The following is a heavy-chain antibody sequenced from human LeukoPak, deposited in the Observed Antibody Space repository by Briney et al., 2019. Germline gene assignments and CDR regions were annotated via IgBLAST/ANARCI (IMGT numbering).Heavy chain of an antibody. CDR1: GFTFSSYS. CDR3: ARAPVGYSYGLRHIYYMDV. CDR2: IYYSGST. Sequence: LRLSCEASGFTFSSYSMNWVRQAPGKGLEWIGRIYYSGSTYYNPSLKSRVTISVDTSKNQFSLKLSSVTAADTAVYYCARAPVGYSYGLRHIYYMDVWGKGTTVTVSS. J-gene: IGHJ6*03. V-gene: IGHV4-38-2*01. D-gene: IGHD5-18*01.